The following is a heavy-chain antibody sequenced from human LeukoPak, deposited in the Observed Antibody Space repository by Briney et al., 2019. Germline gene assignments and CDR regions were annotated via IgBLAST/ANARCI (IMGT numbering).Heavy chain of an antibody. Sequence: PGGSLRLSCAASGFTFSSYSMNWVRQAPGKGLEWVSSISSSSNYIYYADSVKGRFTISRDNAKNSLYLQMNSLRAEDTAVYYCARDTHFYGSGSPAFDIWGQGTMVTVSS. CDR1: GFTFSSYS. CDR3: ARDTHFYGSGSPAFDI. J-gene: IGHJ3*02. CDR2: ISSSSNYI. V-gene: IGHV3-21*01. D-gene: IGHD3-10*01.